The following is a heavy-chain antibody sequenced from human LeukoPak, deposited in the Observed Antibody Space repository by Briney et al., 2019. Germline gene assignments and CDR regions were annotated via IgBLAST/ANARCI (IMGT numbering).Heavy chain of an antibody. CDR2: INHSGST. J-gene: IGHJ4*02. V-gene: IGHV4-34*01. CDR3: ARGVTAEAADSSGYYLDY. D-gene: IGHD3-22*01. Sequence: SGTLSLTCAVSGGSFSGYCLSWVRQPPGKGLEWVGEINHSGSTNYNPSLESRDTISVDTSNNQFSLRLSSVTAADTAVYYCARGVTAEAADSSGYYLDYWGQGTLVTVSS. CDR1: GGSFSGYC.